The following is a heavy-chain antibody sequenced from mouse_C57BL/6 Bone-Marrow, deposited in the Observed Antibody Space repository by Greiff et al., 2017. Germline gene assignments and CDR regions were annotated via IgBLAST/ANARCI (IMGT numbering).Heavy chain of an antibody. J-gene: IGHJ2*01. Sequence: VQRVESGAELVKPGASVKMSCKASGYTFTTYPIEWMKQNHGKSLEWIGNFHPYNDDTKYNEKFKGKATLTVEKSSSTVYLELSLLTSDDSAVYYCARNHDYGSSPYLDYWGQGTTLTVSS. D-gene: IGHD1-1*01. V-gene: IGHV1-47*01. CDR1: GYTFTTYP. CDR2: FHPYNDDT. CDR3: ARNHDYGSSPYLDY.